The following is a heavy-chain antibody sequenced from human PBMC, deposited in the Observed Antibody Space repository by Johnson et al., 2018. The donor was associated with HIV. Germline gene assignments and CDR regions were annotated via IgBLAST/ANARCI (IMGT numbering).Heavy chain of an antibody. Sequence: VQLVESGGGVVQPGRSLRLSCAASGFTFSSYWMSWVRQAPGKGLEWVANIKQGGSEKYYVDSVKGRFSISRDNAKNSLYLQMNSLKTEDTAVYYCIRYGYRDGYSGYDSGAFDIWGQGTMVTVSS. CDR1: GFTFSSYW. CDR2: IKQGGSEK. J-gene: IGHJ3*02. D-gene: IGHD5-12*01. V-gene: IGHV3-7*03. CDR3: IRYGYRDGYSGYDSGAFDI.